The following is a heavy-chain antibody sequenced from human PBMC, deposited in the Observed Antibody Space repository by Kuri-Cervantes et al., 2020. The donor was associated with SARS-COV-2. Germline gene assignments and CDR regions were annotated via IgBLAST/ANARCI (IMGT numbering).Heavy chain of an antibody. CDR2: IYDSGTT. J-gene: IGHJ4*02. Sequence: SETLSLTCTVSGGSISDHYWSWIRQSPGKGLEWIGYIYDSGTTNYNPSLKSRVTISVDTSKNQFSLNVSSMTAADTAVYYCVRTEGVVDNYYFDYWGQGTLVTVSS. V-gene: IGHV4-59*11. CDR3: VRTEGVVDNYYFDY. CDR1: GGSISDHY. D-gene: IGHD3-16*02.